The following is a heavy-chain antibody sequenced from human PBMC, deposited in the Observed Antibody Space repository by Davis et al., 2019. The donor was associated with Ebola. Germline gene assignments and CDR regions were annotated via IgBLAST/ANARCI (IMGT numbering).Heavy chain of an antibody. Sequence: PGGSLRLSCAASGFTFSSYAMHWVRQAPGKGLEWVAVISYDGSNKYYADSVKGRFTISRDNSKNTLYLQMNSLRAEDTAIFYCGKGCSGGGSCFYTDYWGQGALVTVSS. CDR1: GFTFSSYA. D-gene: IGHD2-15*01. CDR2: ISYDGSNK. J-gene: IGHJ4*02. CDR3: GKGCSGGGSCFYTDY. V-gene: IGHV3-30*18.